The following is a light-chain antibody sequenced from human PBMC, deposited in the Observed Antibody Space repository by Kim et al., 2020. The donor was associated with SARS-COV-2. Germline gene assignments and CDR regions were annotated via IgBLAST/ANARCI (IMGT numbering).Light chain of an antibody. CDR1: SGSIASNF. CDR3: QSYDNNNLVV. J-gene: IGLJ2*01. V-gene: IGLV6-57*04. Sequence: NFMLTQPHSVSESPGKTVTISCTRSSGSIASNFVQWYQQRPGSAPTTVIYEDDQRPSGVPDRFSGSIDTSSNSVSLIISVLKTEDEADYYCQSYDNNNLVVFGGGTQLTVL. CDR2: EDD.